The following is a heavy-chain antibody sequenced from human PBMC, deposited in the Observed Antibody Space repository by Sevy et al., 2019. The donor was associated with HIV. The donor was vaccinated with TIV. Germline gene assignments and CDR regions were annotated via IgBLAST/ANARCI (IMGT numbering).Heavy chain of an antibody. V-gene: IGHV4-59*01. D-gene: IGHD3-22*01. Sequence: SETLSLTCTVSGGSISSYYWSWIRQPPGKGLEWIGYIYYSGCTNYNPSLKSRVTISVDTSKNQFSLKLSSVTAADTAVYYCARLSSGYTYYFDYWGQGTLVTVSS. CDR2: IYYSGCT. CDR3: ARLSSGYTYYFDY. J-gene: IGHJ4*02. CDR1: GGSISSYY.